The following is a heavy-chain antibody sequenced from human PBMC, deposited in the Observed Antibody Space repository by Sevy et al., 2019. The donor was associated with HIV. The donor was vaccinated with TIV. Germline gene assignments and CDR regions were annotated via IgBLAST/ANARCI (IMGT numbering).Heavy chain of an antibody. Sequence: ASVKVSCKASGGTFSSYAISWVRQAPGQGLEWMGGIIPIFGTANYAQKFRGRVTITADESTSTAYMELSSLRSEDTAVYYCARGLRFLEWTHLPYGMDVWGQGTTVTVSS. V-gene: IGHV1-69*13. J-gene: IGHJ6*02. CDR3: ARGLRFLEWTHLPYGMDV. CDR2: IIPIFGTA. D-gene: IGHD3-3*01. CDR1: GGTFSSYA.